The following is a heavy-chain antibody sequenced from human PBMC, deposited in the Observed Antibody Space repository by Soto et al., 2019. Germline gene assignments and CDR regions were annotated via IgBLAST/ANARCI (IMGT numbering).Heavy chain of an antibody. D-gene: IGHD1-26*01. CDR1: GYTFPSYE. J-gene: IGHJ4*02. CDR3: ARKVGTREGNFDS. V-gene: IGHV1-18*04. CDR2: IRANNGNT. Sequence: ASVKVSCKASGYTFPSYEISWVRQAPGQSLEWMGWIRANNGNTAYAQNFLHRVTMTTDTSTSTVYMELRSLRSDDTAFYYCARKVGTREGNFDSWGQGTLVTVYS.